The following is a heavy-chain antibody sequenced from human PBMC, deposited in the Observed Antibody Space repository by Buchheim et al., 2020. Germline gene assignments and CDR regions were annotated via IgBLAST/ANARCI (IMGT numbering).Heavy chain of an antibody. V-gene: IGHV3-30*18. CDR1: GFTFTSSG. D-gene: IGHD1-26*01. J-gene: IGHJ4*02. CDR3: AKDLSGSYWSADY. Sequence: QVQLVEYGGGVVQPGRSLRLSCAASGFTFTSSGMHWGRQAPGKGLEWLAVIPSDGSKYYYADSVKGRFTISRDNSMNTMYLEMNRLRAEDTAVYYCAKDLSGSYWSADYWGQGTL. CDR2: IPSDGSKY.